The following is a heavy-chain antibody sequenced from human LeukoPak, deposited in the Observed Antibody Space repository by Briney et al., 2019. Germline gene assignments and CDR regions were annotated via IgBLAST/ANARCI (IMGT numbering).Heavy chain of an antibody. CDR1: GGPFNHSA. CDR2: IMPLFGTA. Sequence: SVKVSCKTSGGPFNHSAISWVPQAPGQGLEWLGGIMPLFGTAGYAQKFQGRVTITKDESTRTVYLELTSLTSDDTAVYYCARDVHGDYGSGWFDPWGQGTLVSVSS. CDR3: ARDVHGDYGSGWFDP. D-gene: IGHD4-17*01. V-gene: IGHV1-69*05. J-gene: IGHJ5*02.